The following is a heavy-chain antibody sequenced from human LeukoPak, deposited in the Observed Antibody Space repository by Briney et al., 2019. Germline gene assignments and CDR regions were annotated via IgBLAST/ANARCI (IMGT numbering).Heavy chain of an antibody. Sequence: GGSLRLPCAASGFTFSSYSMNWVRQAPGKGLEWVSSISSSSSYIYYADSVKGRFTISRDNAKNSLYLQMNSLRAEDTAVYYCARDLGRAQRYFDYWGQGTLVTVSS. V-gene: IGHV3-21*01. J-gene: IGHJ4*02. CDR2: ISSSSSYI. CDR1: GFTFSSYS. CDR3: ARDLGRAQRYFDY. D-gene: IGHD2-15*01.